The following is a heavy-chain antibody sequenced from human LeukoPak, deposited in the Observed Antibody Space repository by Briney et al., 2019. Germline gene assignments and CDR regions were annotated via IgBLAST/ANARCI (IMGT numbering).Heavy chain of an antibody. D-gene: IGHD3-22*01. CDR3: TRATDYYDGSGYSIDD. CDR2: IRSKAYGGTT. V-gene: IGHV3-49*03. CDR1: GFSFCDYA. J-gene: IGHJ4*02. Sequence: GRSLRLSCTPSGFSFCDYAVYWFRQAPGKGLEWVGFIRSKAYGGTTEYAASVKGRFTISRDDSKSIAYLQMNSLKTEDTAVYYCTRATDYYDGSGYSIDDWGQGTLVTVSS.